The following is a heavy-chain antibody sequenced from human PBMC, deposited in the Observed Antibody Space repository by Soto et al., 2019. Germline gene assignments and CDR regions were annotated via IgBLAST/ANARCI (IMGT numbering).Heavy chain of an antibody. D-gene: IGHD1-26*01. CDR1: VYTFTSYD. J-gene: IGHJ4*02. V-gene: IGHV1-8*01. Sequence: ASVKVSCKASVYTFTSYDINWVRQATGQGLEWMGWMNPNSGNTGYAQKFQGRVTMTRNTSISTAYMALSSLRSEDTAVYYCARGYSGSDNFDYWGQGTLVTVS. CDR3: ARGYSGSDNFDY. CDR2: MNPNSGNT.